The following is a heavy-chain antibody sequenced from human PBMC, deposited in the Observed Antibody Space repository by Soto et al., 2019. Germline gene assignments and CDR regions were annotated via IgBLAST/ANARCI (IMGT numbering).Heavy chain of an antibody. CDR2: LTIAA. CDR3: ARAYTDYVAYFKH. D-gene: IGHD3-16*01. J-gene: IGHJ1*01. V-gene: IGHV3-23*01. Sequence: GGSLRLSCEASGFIIGNFGMSWVRQAPGKGPEWLSGLTIAAYYADSVRGRFIISRDDSKNTLYLQMNSLSAEDPAVYYCARAYTDYVAYFKHWGQGALVTVSP. CDR1: GFIIGNFG.